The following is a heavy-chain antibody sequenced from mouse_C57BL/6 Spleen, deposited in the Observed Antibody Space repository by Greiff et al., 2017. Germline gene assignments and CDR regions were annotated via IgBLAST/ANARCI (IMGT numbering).Heavy chain of an antibody. V-gene: IGHV5-17*01. CDR1: GFTFSDYG. J-gene: IGHJ4*01. Sequence: EVQRVESGGGLVKPGGSLKLSCAASGFTFSDYGMHWVRQAPEKGLEWVAYISSGSSNIYYADTVKGRFTISRDNAKNTLFLQMTSLRSEDTAMYYYAKRLREGAMDYWGQGTSVTVSS. CDR2: ISSGSSNI. CDR3: AKRLREGAMDY. D-gene: IGHD3-2*02.